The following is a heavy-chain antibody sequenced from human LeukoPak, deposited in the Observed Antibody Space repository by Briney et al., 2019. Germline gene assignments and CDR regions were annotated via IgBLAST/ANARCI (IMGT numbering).Heavy chain of an antibody. Sequence: GSLRLSCAASGFTFRTYSMHWVRQAPGKGLEWVAVISYDGNNKYYADSVKGRFTISRDNSKNTLDLQMNSLRAEDTAVYYCARHRGPTLYNTVYFDCWGQGTLVTVSS. CDR2: ISYDGNNK. CDR3: ARHRGPTLYNTVYFDC. V-gene: IGHV3-30-3*01. CDR1: GFTFRTYS. J-gene: IGHJ4*02. D-gene: IGHD1-14*01.